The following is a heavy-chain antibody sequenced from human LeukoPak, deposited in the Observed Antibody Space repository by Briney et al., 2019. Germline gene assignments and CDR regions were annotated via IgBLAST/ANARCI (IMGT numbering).Heavy chain of an antibody. Sequence: PGGSLRLSCAASGFTFSSYAMSWVRQAPGKGLEWVSAISGSGGSTYYADSVKGRFTISRDNAKNSLYLQMNSLRAEDTAVYYCARAGNSRYWFDPWGQGTLVTVSS. J-gene: IGHJ5*02. V-gene: IGHV3-23*01. CDR3: ARAGNSRYWFDP. CDR2: ISGSGGST. D-gene: IGHD6-13*01. CDR1: GFTFSSYA.